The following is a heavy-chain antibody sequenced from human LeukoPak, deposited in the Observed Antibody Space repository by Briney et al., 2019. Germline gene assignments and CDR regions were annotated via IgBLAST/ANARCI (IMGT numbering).Heavy chain of an antibody. CDR1: GYIFTNYA. CDR2: ITTSTGNP. CDR3: ARDPYAPPSSDLQRFDS. D-gene: IGHD6-19*01. Sequence: GASVTVSCKASGYIFTNYAINWMRPAPGHGLEWMGWITTSTGNPTYAQGFTGRFVFSSDTSVSTAYLQISSLRAEDTAVYYCARDPYAPPSSDLQRFDSWGQGTLVTVSS. J-gene: IGHJ5*01. V-gene: IGHV7-4-1*02.